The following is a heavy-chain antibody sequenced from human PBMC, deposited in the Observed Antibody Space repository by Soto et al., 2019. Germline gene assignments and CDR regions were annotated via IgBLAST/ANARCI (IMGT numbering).Heavy chain of an antibody. CDR3: ARGPIVGATEDRYDFDS. Sequence: ASVKVSCKASGYTFTSYGISWVRQAPGQGLEWMGWISAYNGNTNYAQKLQGRVTMTTDTSTSIAYMELRSLRSDDTAVYYCARGPIVGATEDRYDFDSWGHGTMVTVSS. V-gene: IGHV1-18*01. D-gene: IGHD1-26*01. CDR1: GYTFTSYG. CDR2: ISAYNGNT. J-gene: IGHJ4*01.